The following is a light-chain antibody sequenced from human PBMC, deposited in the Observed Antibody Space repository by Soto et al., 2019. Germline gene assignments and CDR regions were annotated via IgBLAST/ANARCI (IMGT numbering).Light chain of an antibody. CDR2: ATS. V-gene: IGKV3-20*01. CDR1: QSIDSKY. Sequence: EIVSMQSLATLSSSTGERATLSCRASQSIDSKYLAWYQHKPGQAPRLLIYATSSRATGIPDRFGGSGSGTDFTLTINRLEPEDFAVYYCQQYFASSSTFGQGTKVDIK. CDR3: QQYFASSST. J-gene: IGKJ1*01.